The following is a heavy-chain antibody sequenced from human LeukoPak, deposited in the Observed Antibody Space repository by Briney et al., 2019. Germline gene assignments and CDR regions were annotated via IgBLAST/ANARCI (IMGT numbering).Heavy chain of an antibody. CDR1: GFTFSSYG. D-gene: IGHD2-2*01. Sequence: GGSPRLSCAASGFTFSSYGMSWVRQAPGKGLEWVSAISGSGGSTYYADSVKGRFTISRDNSKNTLYLQMNSLRAEDTAVYYCAKDETSRRYCSSTSCPSLFDPWGQGTLVTVSS. J-gene: IGHJ5*02. CDR2: ISGSGGST. V-gene: IGHV3-23*01. CDR3: AKDETSRRYCSSTSCPSLFDP.